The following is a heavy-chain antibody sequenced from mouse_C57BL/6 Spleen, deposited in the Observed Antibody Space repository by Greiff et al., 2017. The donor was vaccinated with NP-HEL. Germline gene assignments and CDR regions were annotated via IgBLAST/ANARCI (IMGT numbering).Heavy chain of an antibody. CDR3: ARVDYDYALRY. D-gene: IGHD2-4*01. Sequence: EVMLVESGGGLVKPGGSLKLSCAASGFTFSSYAMSWVRQTPEKRLEWVATISDGGSYTYYPDNVKGRFTISRDNAKNNLYLQMSHLKSEDTAMYYCARVDYDYALRYWGQGTTLTVSS. V-gene: IGHV5-4*03. CDR2: ISDGGSYT. J-gene: IGHJ2*01. CDR1: GFTFSSYA.